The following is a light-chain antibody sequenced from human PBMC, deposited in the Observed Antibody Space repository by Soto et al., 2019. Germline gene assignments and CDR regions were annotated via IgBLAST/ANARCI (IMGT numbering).Light chain of an antibody. CDR1: QSVSSY. CDR3: QQRSNWAPSVT. V-gene: IGKV3-11*01. Sequence: EIVLTQSPATLSLSPGERATLSCRASQSVSSYLAWYQQKPGQAPRLLIYDASNRATGIPARFSGSASGTDFTLTISCLEPEDFAVYYCQQRSNWAPSVTFGPGTKVDIK. CDR2: DAS. J-gene: IGKJ3*01.